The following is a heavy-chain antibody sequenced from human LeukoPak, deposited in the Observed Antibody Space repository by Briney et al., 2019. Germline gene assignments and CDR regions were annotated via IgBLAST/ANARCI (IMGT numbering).Heavy chain of an antibody. Sequence: ASVKVSCKASGYTFTSYGISWVRQAPGQGLEWMGWISAYNGNTNYAQKLQGRVTMTTDTSTSTAYMELRSLRSDDTAVYYCARVDRQVYYYDSSGYYYGYWGQGTLVTVSS. V-gene: IGHV1-18*01. CDR1: GYTFTSYG. CDR2: ISAYNGNT. D-gene: IGHD3-22*01. CDR3: ARVDRQVYYYDSSGYYYGY. J-gene: IGHJ4*02.